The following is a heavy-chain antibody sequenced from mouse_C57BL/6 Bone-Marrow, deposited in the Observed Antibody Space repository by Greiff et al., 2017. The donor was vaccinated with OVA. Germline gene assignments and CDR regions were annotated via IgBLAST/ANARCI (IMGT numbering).Heavy chain of an antibody. CDR3: ARRGTCWYFDV. V-gene: IGHV5-12*01. CDR2: ISNGGGST. J-gene: IGHJ1*03. CDR1: GFTFSDYY. D-gene: IGHD3-3*01. Sequence: EVKVVESGGGLVQPGGSLKLSCAASGFTFSDYYMYWVRQTPEKRLEGVAYISNGGGSTYYPDTVTGRFTIYRDNAKNTLYLQMSRLKSEDTAMYYCARRGTCWYFDVWGTGTTVTVSS.